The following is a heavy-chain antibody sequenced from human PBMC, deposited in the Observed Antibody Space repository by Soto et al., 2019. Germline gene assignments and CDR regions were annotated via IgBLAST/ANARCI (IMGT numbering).Heavy chain of an antibody. D-gene: IGHD3-22*01. J-gene: IGHJ4*02. CDR2: IYYSGST. Sequence: PSETLSLTCTFSCGSVSSGSYYWSWIRQPPGKGLEWIGYIYYSGSTNYNPSLKSRVTISVDTSKNQFSLKLSSVTAADTAVYYCASLDYYDSSGYKTSPLFDYWGQGTLVTVSS. CDR3: ASLDYYDSSGYKTSPLFDY. V-gene: IGHV4-61*01. CDR1: CGSVSSGSYY.